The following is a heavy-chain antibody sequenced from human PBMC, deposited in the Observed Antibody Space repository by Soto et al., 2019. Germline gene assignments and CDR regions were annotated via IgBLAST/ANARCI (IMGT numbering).Heavy chain of an antibody. D-gene: IGHD6-19*01. CDR2: INHSGST. J-gene: IGHJ6*02. CDR1: GGSFSGYY. Sequence: SETLSLTCAVYGGSFSGYYWSWIRQPPGKGLEWIGEINHSGSTNYNPSLKSRVTISVDTSKNQFSLKLSSVTAADTAVYYCARERVGYSSGWPLRTYYYYGMDVWGQGTTVTVSS. CDR3: ARERVGYSSGWPLRTYYYYGMDV. V-gene: IGHV4-34*01.